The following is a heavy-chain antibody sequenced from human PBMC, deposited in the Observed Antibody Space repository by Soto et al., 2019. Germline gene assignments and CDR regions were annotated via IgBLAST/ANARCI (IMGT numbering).Heavy chain of an antibody. CDR3: ARHFTSDYYYYYMHV. D-gene: IGHD6-6*01. Sequence: QLQLQESGPGLVKPSETLSLTCTVSGGSISSSSYYCGGIRQPPGKGLEWIGSIYYSGRTYYNPSLMSPVPVAVDTFKNQFSLTLSYVTAADTALDYCARHFTSDYYYYYMHVWCKGTTVTVSS. V-gene: IGHV4-39*01. CDR2: IYYSGRT. CDR1: GGSISSSSYY. J-gene: IGHJ6*03.